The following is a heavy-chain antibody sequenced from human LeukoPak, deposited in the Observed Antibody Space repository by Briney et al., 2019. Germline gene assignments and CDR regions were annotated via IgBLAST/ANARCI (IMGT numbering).Heavy chain of an antibody. Sequence: PGGSLRLSCAASGFSFSYYWMSWVRQAPGKGLEWVANTKEDGSGSSYVDSVKGRFTISRDNAKNSLYLQMNSLRAEDTAVYYCAKGGVVGTRYYFDSWGQRTLVTVSS. V-gene: IGHV3-7*01. D-gene: IGHD2-15*01. J-gene: IGHJ4*02. CDR3: AKGGVVGTRYYFDS. CDR1: GFSFSYYW. CDR2: TKEDGSGS.